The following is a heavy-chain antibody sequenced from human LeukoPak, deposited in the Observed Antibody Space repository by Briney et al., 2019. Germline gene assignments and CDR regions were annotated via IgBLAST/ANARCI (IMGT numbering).Heavy chain of an antibody. CDR1: GFTFDNYG. CDR3: ARSRYDYIWGIDY. V-gene: IGHV3-20*04. CDR2: INGNGGST. J-gene: IGHJ4*02. D-gene: IGHD3-16*01. Sequence: GGSLRLSCAASGFTFDNYGMSWVRQVPGKGLEWVSSINGNGGSTAYADSVKGRFTISRDNAKNTLYLQMNSLRDEDTAVFYCARSRYDYIWGIDYWGQGTLVTISS.